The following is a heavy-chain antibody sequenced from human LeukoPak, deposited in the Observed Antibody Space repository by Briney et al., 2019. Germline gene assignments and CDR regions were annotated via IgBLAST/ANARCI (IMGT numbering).Heavy chain of an antibody. Sequence: GGSLRLSCAASGFTFSNDWMSWFGRPPGKGRNGGPNIKEDGREKYYVDSVKGRFTISRDNAKNSLYLQMNSLRAEDTAVYHCARDRTNDYGNDVGAFDIWGQGTMVTVSS. V-gene: IGHV3-7*01. D-gene: IGHD4-11*01. CDR1: GFTFSNDW. CDR2: IKEDGREK. J-gene: IGHJ3*02. CDR3: ARDRTNDYGNDVGAFDI.